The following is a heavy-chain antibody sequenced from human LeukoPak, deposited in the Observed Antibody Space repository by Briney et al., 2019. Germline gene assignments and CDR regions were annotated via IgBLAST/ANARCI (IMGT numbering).Heavy chain of an antibody. J-gene: IGHJ4*02. D-gene: IGHD7-27*01. Sequence: GGSLRLSCAASGVTVSSNYMSWVRQAPGKGLEWVSIMYSGGSTYYAYSLKGRFTISRDNSKNTLYLQMNSLRAEDTAVYYCARANWGHPMYYFDYWGQGTLVTVSS. CDR2: MYSGGST. V-gene: IGHV3-66*01. CDR3: ARANWGHPMYYFDY. CDR1: GVTVSSNY.